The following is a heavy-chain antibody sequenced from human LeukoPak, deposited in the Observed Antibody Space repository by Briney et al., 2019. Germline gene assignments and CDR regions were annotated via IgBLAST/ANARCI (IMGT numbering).Heavy chain of an antibody. CDR3: ARDIKEMATIQYYFDY. J-gene: IGHJ4*02. D-gene: IGHD5-24*01. CDR1: GFPFSTHS. Sequence: GGSLRLSCAASGFPFSTHSLNWVRQAPGKGLEWVSSISAGGDFVYYGDSVKGRFTMSRDNAKNSLHLQMDSLTAEDTAVYYCARDIKEMATIQYYFDYWGQGTLVTVSS. V-gene: IGHV3-21*04. CDR2: ISAGGDFV.